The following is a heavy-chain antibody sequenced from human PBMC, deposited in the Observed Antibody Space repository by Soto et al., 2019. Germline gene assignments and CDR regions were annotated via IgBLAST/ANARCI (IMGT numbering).Heavy chain of an antibody. Sequence: GESLKISCKGSGYTFTNSWIAWLRQIPGKGLEWMGIIHPSNSDTRYSPSFQGQVSISADKSINTAYLQWSSPEASDTAMYYCARSSGWLDYWGQGTLVTVSS. CDR2: IHPSNSDT. D-gene: IGHD6-19*01. V-gene: IGHV5-51*01. J-gene: IGHJ4*02. CDR1: GYTFTNSW. CDR3: ARSSGWLDY.